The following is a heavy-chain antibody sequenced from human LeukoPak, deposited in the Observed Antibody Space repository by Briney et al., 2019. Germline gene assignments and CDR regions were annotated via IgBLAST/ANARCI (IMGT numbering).Heavy chain of an antibody. CDR2: VYYTGST. J-gene: IGHJ5*02. V-gene: IGHV4-59*11. Sequence: SETLSLTCSVSGGSISSHYWSWIRQSPGKGLEWIGYVYYTGSTNYDPSLESRVTMSVDTSKKQFSLKLTSMTAADTAIYYCARSYGGSYYDLWFDPWGEGTRVTVSS. CDR1: GGSISSHY. CDR3: ARSYGGSYYDLWFDP. D-gene: IGHD1-26*01.